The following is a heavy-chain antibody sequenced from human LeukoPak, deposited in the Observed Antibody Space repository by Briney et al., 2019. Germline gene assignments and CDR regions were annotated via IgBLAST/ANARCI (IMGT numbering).Heavy chain of an antibody. D-gene: IGHD6-19*01. V-gene: IGHV1-24*01. CDR3: VTDLPVAGTFYY. Sequence: ASVKVSCKVSGYTLTELSMHWVRQAPGKGLEGMGGFDPEDGETIYAQKLQGRVTMTEDTETITAYMELSSLRSEDTAAQYCVTDLPVAGTFYYWGQGTLVTVSS. J-gene: IGHJ4*02. CDR1: GYTLTELS. CDR2: FDPEDGET.